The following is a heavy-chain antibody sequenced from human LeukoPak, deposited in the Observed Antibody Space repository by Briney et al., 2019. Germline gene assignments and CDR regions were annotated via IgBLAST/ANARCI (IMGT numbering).Heavy chain of an antibody. D-gene: IGHD4-17*01. CDR3: ARDGVYGDYNFDY. CDR1: GYTFTSCY. Sequence: ASVKVSCKASGYTFTSCYMHWVRQAPGQGLEWMGIINPSSGSTTYAQKFQGRVTITRDTSASTAYMELSSLRSEDTAVYYCARDGVYGDYNFDYWGQGTLVTVSS. J-gene: IGHJ4*02. CDR2: INPSSGST. V-gene: IGHV1-46*01.